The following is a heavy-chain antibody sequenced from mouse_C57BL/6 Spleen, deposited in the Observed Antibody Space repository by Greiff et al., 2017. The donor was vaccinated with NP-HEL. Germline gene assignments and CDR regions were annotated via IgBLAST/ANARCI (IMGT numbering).Heavy chain of an antibody. V-gene: IGHV1-26*01. CDR1: GYTFTDYY. Sequence: EVQLQQSGPELVKPGASVKISCKASGYTFTDYYMNWVKQSHGKSLEWIGDVNPNNGGTSYNQKFKGKATLTVDKSSSTAYMELRSLTSEDSAVYYCARSGCNYLAWFAYWGQGTLVTVSA. CDR3: ARSGCNYLAWFAY. CDR2: VNPNNGGT. D-gene: IGHD2-1*01. J-gene: IGHJ3*01.